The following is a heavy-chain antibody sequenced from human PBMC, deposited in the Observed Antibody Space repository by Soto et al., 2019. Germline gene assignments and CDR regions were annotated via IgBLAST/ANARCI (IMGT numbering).Heavy chain of an antibody. D-gene: IGHD6-19*01. CDR2: ISVYNGNT. V-gene: IGHV1-18*01. CDR1: GYTFSAYG. Sequence: QVQLVQSGGEVKKPGASVKVSCKASGYTFSAYGISWVRQAPGQGLEWMGWISVYNGNTNYGQKVQGRVTMTTDTSTTTAYMELRSLRSDDTAVYYCASRLQFGSGWPFAYWGQGTLLIVSS. CDR3: ASRLQFGSGWPFAY. J-gene: IGHJ4*02.